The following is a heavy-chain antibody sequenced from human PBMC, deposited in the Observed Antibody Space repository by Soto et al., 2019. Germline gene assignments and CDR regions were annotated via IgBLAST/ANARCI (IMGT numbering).Heavy chain of an antibody. D-gene: IGHD3-22*01. CDR1: GGSISSYY. J-gene: IGHJ4*02. CDR3: ARGHSSGYLLGY. V-gene: IGHV4-59*01. Sequence: SETLSLTCTVSGGSISSYYWSWIRQPPGKGLEWIGYIYCSGSTNYNPSLKSRVTISVDTSKNQFSLKLSSVTAADTAVYYCARGHSSGYLLGYWGQGTLVTVSS. CDR2: IYCSGST.